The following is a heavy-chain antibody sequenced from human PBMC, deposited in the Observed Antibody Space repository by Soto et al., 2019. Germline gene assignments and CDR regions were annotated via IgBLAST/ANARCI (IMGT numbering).Heavy chain of an antibody. CDR2: IFYSGST. J-gene: IGHJ5*02. Sequence: SATLSLTCTVSGDSISSGSYYWDWIRQPSGKGLKWIGNIFYSGSTLYNPTLKGRVSIDVDTSSNQFSLRLTSVTAADIAVYFCARSGGYSGYDHFFDPWAYGTLVT. V-gene: IGHV4-39*01. D-gene: IGHD5-12*01. CDR1: GDSISSGSYY. CDR3: ARSGGYSGYDHFFDP.